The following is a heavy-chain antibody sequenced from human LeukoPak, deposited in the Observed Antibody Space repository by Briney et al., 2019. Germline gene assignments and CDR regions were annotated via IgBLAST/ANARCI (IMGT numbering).Heavy chain of an antibody. CDR3: ATDGRRVGASFDY. J-gene: IGHJ4*02. CDR1: GYTFTGYY. CDR2: INPNSGGT. V-gene: IGHV1-2*02. D-gene: IGHD1-26*01. Sequence: ASVKVSCKASGYTFTGYYMHWVRQAPGQGLEWMGWINPNSGGTNYAQKFQGRVTMTEDTSTDTAYMELSSLRSEDTAVYYCATDGRRVGASFDYWGQGTLVAVSS.